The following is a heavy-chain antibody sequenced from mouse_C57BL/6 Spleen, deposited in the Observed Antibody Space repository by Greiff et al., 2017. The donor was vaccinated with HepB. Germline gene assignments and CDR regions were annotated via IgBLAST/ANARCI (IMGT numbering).Heavy chain of an antibody. CDR2: INPNNGGT. J-gene: IGHJ3*01. CDR3: ARALYDYDLAWFAY. Sequence: VQLQQSGPELVKPGASVKIPCKASGYTFTDYNMDWVKQSHGKSLEWIGDINPNNGGTIYNQKFKGKATLTVDKSSSTAYMELRSLTSEDTAVYYCARALYDYDLAWFAYWGQGTLVTVSA. CDR1: GYTFTDYN. V-gene: IGHV1-18*01. D-gene: IGHD2-4*01.